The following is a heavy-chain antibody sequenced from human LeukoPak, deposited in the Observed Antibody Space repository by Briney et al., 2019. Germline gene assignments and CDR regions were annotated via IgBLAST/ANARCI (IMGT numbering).Heavy chain of an antibody. CDR3: ARDPSNSSGYHAHFDS. J-gene: IGHJ4*02. V-gene: IGHV1-18*01. CDR1: GYTFTSYA. CDR2: ISCYNGDT. D-gene: IGHD3-22*01. Sequence: ASVKVSCKASGYTFTSYAMHWVRQAPGQRLEWMGWISCYNGDTIYAQNVQDRVILTTDASTRTVYIELRNLRSDDTAMYYCARDPSNSSGYHAHFDSWGQGTLITVSS.